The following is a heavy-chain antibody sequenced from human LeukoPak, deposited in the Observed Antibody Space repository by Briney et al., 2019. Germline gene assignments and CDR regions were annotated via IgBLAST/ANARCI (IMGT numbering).Heavy chain of an antibody. CDR3: ARIQLWVDY. V-gene: IGHV4-39*01. Sequence: SETLSLTCTVSGSSISSSSYYWGWIRQPPGKGLEWIGSIYYSGSTYYNPSLKSRVTISVDTSKNQFSLKLSSVTAADTAMYYCARIQLWVDYWGQGTLVTVSS. J-gene: IGHJ4*02. CDR1: GSSISSSSYY. D-gene: IGHD5-18*01. CDR2: IYYSGST.